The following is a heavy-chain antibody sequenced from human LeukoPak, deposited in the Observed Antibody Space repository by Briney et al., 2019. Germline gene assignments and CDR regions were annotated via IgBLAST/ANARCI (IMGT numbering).Heavy chain of an antibody. CDR3: ARAPVAASYYFDY. CDR2: IYSGGST. V-gene: IGHV3-53*01. CDR1: GFTVGSNY. Sequence: GGSLRLSCAASGFTVGSNYMGWVRQAPGKGLEWVSVIYSGGSTNYADSVRGRFTISRDNSKNTLYLQMNSLRDEDTAVYYCARAPVAASYYFDYWGQGTLVTVSS. D-gene: IGHD6-19*01. J-gene: IGHJ4*02.